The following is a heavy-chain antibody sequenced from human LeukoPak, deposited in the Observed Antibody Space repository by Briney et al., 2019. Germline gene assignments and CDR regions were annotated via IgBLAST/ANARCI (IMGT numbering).Heavy chain of an antibody. CDR1: GGSISSYY. J-gene: IGHJ4*02. CDR2: IYYSGST. CDR3: ATYHFRGDTHYFDY. V-gene: IGHV4-59*01. D-gene: IGHD3-10*02. Sequence: TSETLSLTCTVSGGSISSYYWSWIRQPPGKGLEWIAYIYYSGSTNYNPSLKSRVTISVDTSKNQFSLKLSSVTAEDTAVYYCATYHFRGDTHYFDYWGQGILVTVSS.